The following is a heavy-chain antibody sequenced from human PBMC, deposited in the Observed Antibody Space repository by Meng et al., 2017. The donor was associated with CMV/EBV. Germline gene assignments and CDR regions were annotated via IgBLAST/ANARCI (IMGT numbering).Heavy chain of an antibody. D-gene: IGHD3-9*01. CDR1: GFTFSSYW. CDR2: IKQDGSEK. J-gene: IGHJ6*02. V-gene: IGHV3-7*01. Sequence: GESLKISCAASGFTFSSYWMSWVRQAPGKGLEWLANIKQDGSEKYYVDSVKGRFTISRDNAKNSLYLQMNSLRAEDTAVYYCAREGYDILTGGGYYYGMDVWGQGTTVTVSS. CDR3: AREGYDILTGGGYYYGMDV.